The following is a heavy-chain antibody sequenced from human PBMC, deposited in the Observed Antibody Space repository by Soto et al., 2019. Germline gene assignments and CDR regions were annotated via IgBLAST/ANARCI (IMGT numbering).Heavy chain of an antibody. CDR3: ARDPYEISDYSFDY. CDR2: IRPFNGNT. D-gene: IGHD4-4*01. CDR1: WYPFSTHG. J-gene: IGHJ4*02. Sequence: ASGKGFFKGSWYPFSTHGFSWVRQAPGQGVEGVGWIRPFNGNTNFAHKVQGRVTMTTDTSTSTAYMELRSLRSDGTAVYYCARDPYEISDYSFDYWGQGTLVTVSS. V-gene: IGHV1-18*01.